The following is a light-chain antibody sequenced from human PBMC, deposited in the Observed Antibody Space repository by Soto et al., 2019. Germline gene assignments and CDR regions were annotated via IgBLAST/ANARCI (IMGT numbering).Light chain of an antibody. J-gene: IGKJ5*01. CDR1: RSVSNN. V-gene: IGKV3-15*01. Sequence: EIVMTQSPATLSVSPGERATLSCRASRSVSNNLAWHQQKPGQAPRLLIYGASTRATGIPARFSGSWSGTEFTLTISSLQSEDCAVYYCEQYNNWPLTFGQGTRLEI. CDR3: EQYNNWPLT. CDR2: GAS.